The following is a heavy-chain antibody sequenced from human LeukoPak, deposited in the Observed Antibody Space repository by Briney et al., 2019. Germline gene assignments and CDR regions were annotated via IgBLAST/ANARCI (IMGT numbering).Heavy chain of an antibody. CDR2: IWYDGSNK. D-gene: IGHD1-14*01. J-gene: IGHJ4*02. Sequence: PGVSLRLSCAASGFTFTTYGMHWVRQAPGKGLEWVAIIWYDGSNKYYADSVRGGFTISRDNSKNTLYLQMNSLRVEDTAMYYCAGGEPYVYWGQGTLVTVSS. CDR3: AGGEPYVY. CDR1: GFTFTTYG. V-gene: IGHV3-33*01.